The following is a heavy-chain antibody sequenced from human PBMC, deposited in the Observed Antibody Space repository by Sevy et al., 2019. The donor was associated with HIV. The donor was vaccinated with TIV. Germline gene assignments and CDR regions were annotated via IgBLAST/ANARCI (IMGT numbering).Heavy chain of an antibody. V-gene: IGHV1-69*13. D-gene: IGHD3-16*01. CDR2: IIPIFGAA. CDR1: GGTLSSYA. CDR3: ARGGGMRSYYYYYMDV. J-gene: IGHJ6*03. Sequence: ASVKVSCKASGGTLSSYAISWVRQAPGQGLEWMGGIIPIFGAASYAQKFQGRVTITADESTSTVYMELSSLRSEDTAVYYCARGGGMRSYYYYYMDVWGKGSTVTVSS.